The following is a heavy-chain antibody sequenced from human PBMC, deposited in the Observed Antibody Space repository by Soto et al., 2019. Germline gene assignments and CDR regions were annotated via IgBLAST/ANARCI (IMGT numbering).Heavy chain of an antibody. V-gene: IGHV4-59*01. Sequence: PSETLSLTCTVSGGSIRSYYWSWIRQPPGKGLEWIGYIYNSGSTNYNPSLKSRVTMSVDTSKNQFSLKLSSVTAADTAVYYWARERGVMVNYYFDYWGQVTLVTVP. CDR2: IYNSGST. CDR3: ARERGVMVNYYFDY. D-gene: IGHD3-16*01. CDR1: GGSIRSYY. J-gene: IGHJ4*02.